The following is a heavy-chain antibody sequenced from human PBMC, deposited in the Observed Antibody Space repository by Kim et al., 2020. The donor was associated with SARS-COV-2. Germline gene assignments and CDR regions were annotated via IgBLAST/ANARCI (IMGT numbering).Heavy chain of an antibody. D-gene: IGHD6-6*01. Sequence: SPSFQGQVTISADKSISTAYLQWSRLKASDTAMYYCARHSDTSSSSAFDIWGQGTMVTVSS. CDR3: ARHSDTSSSSAFDI. J-gene: IGHJ3*02. V-gene: IGHV5-51*01.